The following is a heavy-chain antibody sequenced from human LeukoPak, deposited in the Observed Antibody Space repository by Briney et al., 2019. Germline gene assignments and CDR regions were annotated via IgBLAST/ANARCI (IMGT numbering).Heavy chain of an antibody. Sequence: GGSLRLSCAASGFTFSSYGMHWVRQAPGKGLEWVAVIWYDGSNKYYADSVKGRFTISRDNSKNTLYLQMNSLRAEDTAVYYCARVMGYCSSTSCYMNYGMDVWGQGTTVTVSS. CDR2: IWYDGSNK. J-gene: IGHJ6*02. V-gene: IGHV3-33*01. CDR1: GFTFSSYG. D-gene: IGHD2-2*02. CDR3: ARVMGYCSSTSCYMNYGMDV.